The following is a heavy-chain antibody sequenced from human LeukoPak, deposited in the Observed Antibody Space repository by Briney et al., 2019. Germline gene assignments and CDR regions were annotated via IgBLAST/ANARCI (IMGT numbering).Heavy chain of an antibody. CDR3: ARRDTSTGIDF. J-gene: IGHJ4*02. CDR2: IYTSGST. V-gene: IGHV4-4*07. D-gene: IGHD5-18*01. CDR1: GGSIRSYY. Sequence: PSETLSLTCTVSGGSIRSYYWSWIRQPAGKELEWIGRIYTSGSTNYNPSLKSRVTMSVDTSKNQFSLKLNSVTAADTAVYYCARRDTSTGIDFWGRGTLVTVSS.